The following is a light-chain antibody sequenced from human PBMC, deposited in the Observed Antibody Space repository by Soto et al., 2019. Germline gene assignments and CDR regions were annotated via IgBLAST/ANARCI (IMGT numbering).Light chain of an antibody. J-gene: IGLJ1*01. CDR3: CSHAGSYTYV. CDR1: SSDVGGYNY. Sequence: QSALTQPRSVSGSPGQSLTISCTGTSSDVGGYNYVSWYQQHPGKVPKLMIYDVTKRPSGVPDRFSGSKSGNTASLTISGLPSEDEADYYCCSHAGSYTYVFGTGTKVTVL. V-gene: IGLV2-11*01. CDR2: DVT.